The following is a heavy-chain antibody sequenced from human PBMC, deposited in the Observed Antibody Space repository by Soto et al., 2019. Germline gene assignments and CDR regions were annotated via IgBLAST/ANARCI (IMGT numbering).Heavy chain of an antibody. D-gene: IGHD3-3*01. Sequence: ASVKVSCKASGYTLTSYGISWVRQAPGQGLEWMGWISAYNGNTNYAQKLQGRVTMNTDTSTSTAYMELRSLRSDDTAVYYCARDLLEPRNYDFWSGYYHGWFDPWGQGTLVTVSS. V-gene: IGHV1-18*01. CDR2: ISAYNGNT. CDR1: GYTLTSYG. CDR3: ARDLLEPRNYDFWSGYYHGWFDP. J-gene: IGHJ5*02.